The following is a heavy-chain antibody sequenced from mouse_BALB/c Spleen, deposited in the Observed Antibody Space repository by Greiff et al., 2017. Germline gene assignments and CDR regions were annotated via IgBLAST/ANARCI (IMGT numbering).Heavy chain of an antibody. Sequence: DVKLVESGGGLVKPGGSLKLSCAASGFTFSSYAMSWVRQTPEKRLEWVASISSGGSTYYPDSVKGRFTISRDNARNILYLQMSSLRSEDTAMYYCAREWGKLRLPTFAYWGQGTLVTVSA. D-gene: IGHD1-2*01. V-gene: IGHV5-6-5*01. CDR1: GFTFSSYA. J-gene: IGHJ3*01. CDR2: ISSGGST. CDR3: AREWGKLRLPTFAY.